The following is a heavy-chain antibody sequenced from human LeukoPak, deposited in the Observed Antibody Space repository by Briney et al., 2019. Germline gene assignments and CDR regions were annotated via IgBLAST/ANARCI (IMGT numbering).Heavy chain of an antibody. CDR1: GYTFTTYD. J-gene: IGHJ4*02. Sequence: GASVTVSCKASGYTFTTYDINWVRQATGQGLEWMGWMNPNSGNTGYAQKFQGRIIMTRNTSISTAYMELSSLRFDDTAVYYCARLGSRGDFWGQGTLVTVSS. D-gene: IGHD3-10*01. CDR2: MNPNSGNT. CDR3: ARLGSRGDF. V-gene: IGHV1-8*01.